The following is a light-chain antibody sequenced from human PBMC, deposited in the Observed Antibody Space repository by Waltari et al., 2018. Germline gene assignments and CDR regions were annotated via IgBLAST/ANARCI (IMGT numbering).Light chain of an antibody. CDR3: SSYTTSNTFV. CDR1: GWDVGGYNY. J-gene: IGLJ1*01. Sequence: QSALTQPASVSGSPGQSITISCAGTGWDVGGYNYLSWYQQHPGKAPKVMIYEVSYRPSGVSNRFSGSKSGNTASLTISGLQVEDEADYYCSSYTTSNTFVFGTGTKVTVL. CDR2: EVS. V-gene: IGLV2-14*01.